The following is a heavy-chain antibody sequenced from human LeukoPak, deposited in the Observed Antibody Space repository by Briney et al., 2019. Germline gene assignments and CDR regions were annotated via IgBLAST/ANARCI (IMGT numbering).Heavy chain of an antibody. V-gene: IGHV4-59*01. CDR1: GGSISSYY. CDR2: IYYGGSA. D-gene: IGHD5-18*01. Sequence: SETLSLTCTVSGGSISSYYWSWIRQSPGKGLEWIGYIYYGGSANYNPSLKSRVTILIDTSRNQFSLGLSSVTVADTAVYYCARHAGGYSYETWGQGTLVTVSS. J-gene: IGHJ4*02. CDR3: ARHAGGYSYET.